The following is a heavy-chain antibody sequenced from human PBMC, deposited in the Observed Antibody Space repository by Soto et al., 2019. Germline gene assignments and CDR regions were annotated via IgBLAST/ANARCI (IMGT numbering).Heavy chain of an antibody. Sequence: PSETLSLTCTVSGGSISSGGYYWSWIRQHPGKGLEWIGYIYYSGSTYYNPSLKSRVTISVDTPKNQFSLKLSSVTAADTAVYYCARVYYDSSGYYRQYFDYWGQGTLVTVSS. CDR2: IYYSGST. D-gene: IGHD3-22*01. J-gene: IGHJ4*02. V-gene: IGHV4-31*03. CDR1: GGSISSGGYY. CDR3: ARVYYDSSGYYRQYFDY.